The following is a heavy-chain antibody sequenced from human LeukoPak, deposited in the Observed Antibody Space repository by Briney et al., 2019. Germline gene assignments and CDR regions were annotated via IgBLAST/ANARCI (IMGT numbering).Heavy chain of an antibody. D-gene: IGHD2-21*01. Sequence: PSETLSLTCTVSGGSISSGGYYWSWIRQPPGKGLEWVGYIYHSGSTYYNPSLKSRVTISVDRSKNQFSLKLSSVTAADTAVYYCARVRERGGDCHPNCPKYYYYYYMDVWGKGTTVTVSS. J-gene: IGHJ6*03. CDR1: GGSISSGGYY. CDR2: IYHSGST. CDR3: ARVRERGGDCHPNCPKYYYYYYMDV. V-gene: IGHV4-30-2*01.